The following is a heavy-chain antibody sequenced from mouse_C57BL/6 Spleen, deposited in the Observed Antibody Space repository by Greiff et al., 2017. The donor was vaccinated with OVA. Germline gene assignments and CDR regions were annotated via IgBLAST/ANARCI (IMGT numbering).Heavy chain of an antibody. CDR2: IDPEDGDT. J-gene: IGHJ3*01. V-gene: IGHV14-1*01. D-gene: IGHD1-1*02. CDR1: GFNIKDYY. Sequence: VQLKQSGAELVRPGASVKLSCTASGFNIKDYYMHWVKQRPEQGLEWIGRIDPEDGDTEYAPKFQGKATMTADTSSNTAYLQLSSLTSEDTAVYYCSTWGSRTSFAYWGQGTLVTVSA. CDR3: STWGSRTSFAY.